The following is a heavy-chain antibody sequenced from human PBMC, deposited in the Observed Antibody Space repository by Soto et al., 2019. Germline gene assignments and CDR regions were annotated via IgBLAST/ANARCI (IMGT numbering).Heavy chain of an antibody. CDR3: VRERGRFIYYYYGMGV. J-gene: IGHJ6*02. D-gene: IGHD3-16*01. Sequence: PSENMSLTCTVCRGCINSADYYWSLIRQPPGKGLEWIGYIYYSGSTYYNPSLKSRVTISVDTSKNQFSLKLSSVTAADTAVYYCVRERGRFIYYYYGMGVWGQRTTVTVSS. CDR1: RGCINSADYY. CDR2: IYYSGST. V-gene: IGHV4-30-4*01.